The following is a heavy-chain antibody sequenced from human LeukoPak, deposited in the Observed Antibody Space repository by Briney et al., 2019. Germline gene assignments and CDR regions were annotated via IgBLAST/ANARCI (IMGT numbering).Heavy chain of an antibody. J-gene: IGHJ4*02. CDR3: ARDGSSWPFFDS. CDR2: IFASGST. D-gene: IGHD6-13*01. CDR1: GGSISSYQ. V-gene: IGHV4-4*07. Sequence: SETLSLTCTVSGGSISSYQRSWIRQPAGKGLEWIGRIFASGSTNYNPSLKSRVTMSVDTSKNQFSLKLISVTAADTAVYYCARDGSSWPFFDSWGQGTLVTVSS.